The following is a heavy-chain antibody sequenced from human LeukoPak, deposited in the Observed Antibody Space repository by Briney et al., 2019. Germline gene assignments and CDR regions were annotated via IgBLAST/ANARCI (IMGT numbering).Heavy chain of an antibody. J-gene: IGHJ4*02. Sequence: GGSLRLSCAPSGFTLSTYGMSWVRQAPGKGLERGSSISGGTTYYADSVKGRFTISRDNSKNTVSLQMNSLRAEDTAVYYCAKSVYHSGNYWGQGTLVTVSS. D-gene: IGHD3-10*01. CDR3: AKSVYHSGNY. CDR1: GFTLSTYG. CDR2: ISGGTT. V-gene: IGHV3-23*01.